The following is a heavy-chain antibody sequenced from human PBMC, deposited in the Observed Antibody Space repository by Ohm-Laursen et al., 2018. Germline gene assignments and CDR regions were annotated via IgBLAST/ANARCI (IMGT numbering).Heavy chain of an antibody. D-gene: IGHD6-6*01. CDR2: ISSSSRTI. Sequence: SLRLSCSASGFTFSTYTMNWVRQAPGKGLEWVSYISSSSRTIYYADSVKGRFTISRDNAKNSLYLQMKSLRAEDTAVYYCAREYSSSSGRAFDIWGQGTVVTVSS. CDR1: GFTFSTYT. V-gene: IGHV3-48*01. CDR3: AREYSSSSGRAFDI. J-gene: IGHJ3*02.